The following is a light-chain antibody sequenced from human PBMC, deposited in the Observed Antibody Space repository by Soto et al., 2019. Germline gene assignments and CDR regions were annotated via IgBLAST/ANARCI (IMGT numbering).Light chain of an antibody. CDR2: GVS. CDR3: SSYTTSINHDV. CDR1: ISDVGAYNY. J-gene: IGLJ1*01. Sequence: QSVLTHPASVSWSPGHAITISCTGTISDVGAYNYVSWYQQDPGKAPKLLIYGVSSRPSGVSNRFSGSKSGNAAYLTISGLQADDEAEYYCSSYTTSINHDVFGTGTKVTVL. V-gene: IGLV2-14*01.